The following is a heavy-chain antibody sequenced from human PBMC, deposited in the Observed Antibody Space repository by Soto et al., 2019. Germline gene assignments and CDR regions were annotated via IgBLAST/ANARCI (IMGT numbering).Heavy chain of an antibody. CDR3: AREQREPPGKIDY. J-gene: IGHJ4*02. Sequence: SETLSLTCTVSGGSISSGGYYWSWIRQHPGKGLEWIGYIYYSGSTNYNPSLKSRVAISVDTSKNQFSLKLSSVTAADTAVYYCAREQREPPGKIDYWGQGTLVTVSS. V-gene: IGHV4-30-4*08. CDR2: IYYSGST. CDR1: GGSISSGGYY.